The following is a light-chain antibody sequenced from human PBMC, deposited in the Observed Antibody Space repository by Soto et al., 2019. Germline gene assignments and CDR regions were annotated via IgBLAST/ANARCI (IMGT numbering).Light chain of an antibody. CDR3: QQYGSSQYT. V-gene: IGKV3-20*01. Sequence: EIVLTQSPGTLSLSPGERATLSCRASQSVSSSYLAWYQQKPGQAPSLLIYDASSRATGIPDRFSGSGSGTDFTLTISRLEPEDFAMYYCQQYGSSQYTFGQGTELEIK. CDR2: DAS. J-gene: IGKJ2*01. CDR1: QSVSSSY.